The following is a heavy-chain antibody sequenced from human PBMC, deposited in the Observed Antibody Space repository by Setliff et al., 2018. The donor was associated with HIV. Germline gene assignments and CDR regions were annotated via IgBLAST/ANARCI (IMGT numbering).Heavy chain of an antibody. D-gene: IGHD3-10*01. CDR3: ARDRGWFGEPDTVDY. Sequence: ASVKVSCKASGFTFTEYYIHWVRQAPGQGLEWMGWISVYNGNTNYAQKLQGRVTMTTDTSTSTAYMELRSLRSDDTAVYYCARDRGWFGEPDTVDYWGQGTLVTVSS. V-gene: IGHV1-18*04. CDR1: GFTFTEYY. J-gene: IGHJ4*02. CDR2: ISVYNGNT.